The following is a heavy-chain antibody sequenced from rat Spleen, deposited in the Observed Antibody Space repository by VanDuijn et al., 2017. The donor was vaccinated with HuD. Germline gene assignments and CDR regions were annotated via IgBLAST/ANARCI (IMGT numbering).Heavy chain of an antibody. CDR3: GTDYFGGYVMDA. CDR1: GFTFNNYW. D-gene: IGHD1-11*01. CDR2: ITNTGDYT. V-gene: IGHV5-31*01. Sequence: EVKLVESGGGLVQPGRSLKLSCAASGFTFNNYWMTWIRQAPGKGLEWVASITNTGDYTYYPDSVRGRFTISRDNAKSTLYLQMDSLRSEDTATYYCGTDYFGGYVMDAWGQGVSVTVSS. J-gene: IGHJ4*01.